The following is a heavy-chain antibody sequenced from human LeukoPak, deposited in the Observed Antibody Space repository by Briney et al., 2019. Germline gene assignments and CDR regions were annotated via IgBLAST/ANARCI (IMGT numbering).Heavy chain of an antibody. D-gene: IGHD3-22*01. CDR2: FDPEDGET. Sequence: ASVKVSCKVSGYTLTELSMHWVRQAPGKGLEWMGGFDPEDGETIYAQKFQGRVTMTEDTSTDTASMELSSLRSEDTAVYYCATVRTTYYYDSSGPKDAFDIWGQGTMVTVSS. V-gene: IGHV1-24*01. J-gene: IGHJ3*02. CDR3: ATVRTTYYYDSSGPKDAFDI. CDR1: GYTLTELS.